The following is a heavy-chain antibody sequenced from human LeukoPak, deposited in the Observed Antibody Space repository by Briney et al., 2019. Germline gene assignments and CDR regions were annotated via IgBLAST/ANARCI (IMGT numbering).Heavy chain of an antibody. J-gene: IGHJ4*02. D-gene: IGHD6-13*01. Sequence: GGSLRLSCAASGFTFSAYSMNWVRQAPGKGLEWVSSITSSSSYIYYADPVKGRFTISRDNAKNSLYLEVNSLRAEDTAVYYCARGGSSEIDYWGQGTLVTVSS. CDR2: ITSSSSYI. CDR1: GFTFSAYS. CDR3: ARGGSSEIDY. V-gene: IGHV3-21*01.